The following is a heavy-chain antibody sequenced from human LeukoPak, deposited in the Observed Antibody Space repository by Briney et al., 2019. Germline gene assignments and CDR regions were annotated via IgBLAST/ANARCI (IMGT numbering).Heavy chain of an antibody. V-gene: IGHV4-39*01. Sequence: SETLSLTCTVSGGSISSSSYYWGWIRQPPGKGLEWIGSIYYSGSTYYNPSLKSRVTISVDTSKNQFSLKLSSVTAADTAVYYCASSAGLYYYDFWSGYYRGGYYFDYWGQGTLVTVSS. CDR1: GGSISSSSYY. J-gene: IGHJ4*02. D-gene: IGHD3-3*01. CDR3: ASSAGLYYYDFWSGYYRGGYYFDY. CDR2: IYYSGST.